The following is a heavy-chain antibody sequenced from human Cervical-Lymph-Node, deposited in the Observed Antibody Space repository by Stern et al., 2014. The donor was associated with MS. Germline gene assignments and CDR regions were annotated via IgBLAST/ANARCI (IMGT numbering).Heavy chain of an antibody. V-gene: IGHV4-59*01. CDR3: ARSPVDWFDP. CDR1: GGSISSYY. Sequence: VQLVESGPGLVKPSETLSLTCTVSGGSISSYYWSWIRQPPGKGLEWIGYIYYSGSTNYNPSLKSRVTISVDTSKNQFSLKLSSVTAADTAVYYCARSPVDWFDPWGQGTLVTVSS. J-gene: IGHJ5*02. CDR2: IYYSGST.